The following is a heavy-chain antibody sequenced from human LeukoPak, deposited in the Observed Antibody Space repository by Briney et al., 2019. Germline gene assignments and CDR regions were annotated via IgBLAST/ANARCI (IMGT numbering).Heavy chain of an antibody. Sequence: GGSLRLSCAASEFTFSSYSMNWVRQAPGKGLEWVSYISSRSNIISYADSVKGRFTISTDNAKNSLYLQMNSLRDEDTAVYYCARDYQRSFDYWGQGILVTVSS. D-gene: IGHD2-2*01. V-gene: IGHV3-48*02. CDR2: ISSRSNII. CDR1: EFTFSSYS. CDR3: ARDYQRSFDY. J-gene: IGHJ4*02.